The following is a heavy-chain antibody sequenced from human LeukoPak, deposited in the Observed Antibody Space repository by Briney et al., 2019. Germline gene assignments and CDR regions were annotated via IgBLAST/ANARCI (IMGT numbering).Heavy chain of an antibody. CDR1: GGSFSGYY. D-gene: IGHD3-16*02. CDR2: INHSGST. CDR3: ARVRYYVWGSYRLYYFDY. Sequence: SETLSLTCAVYGGSFSGYYRSWIRQPPGKGLEWIGEINHSGSTNYNPSLKSRVTISVDTSKNQFSLKLSSVTAADTAVYYCARVRYYVWGSYRLYYFDYWGQGTLVTVSS. V-gene: IGHV4-34*01. J-gene: IGHJ4*02.